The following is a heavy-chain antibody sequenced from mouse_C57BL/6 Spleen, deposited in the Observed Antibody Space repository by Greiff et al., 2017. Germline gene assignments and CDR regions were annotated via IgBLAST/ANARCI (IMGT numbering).Heavy chain of an antibody. CDR1: GFTFSDYG. CDR2: ISSGSSTI. CDR3: ARHTVGYFDV. J-gene: IGHJ1*03. V-gene: IGHV5-17*01. D-gene: IGHD1-1*01. Sequence: EVKLVESGGGLVKPGGSLKLSCAASGFTFSDYGMHWVRQAPEKGLEWVAYISSGSSTIYYADTVKGRFTISRDNAKNTLFLQMTSLRSEDTAMYYCARHTVGYFDVWGTGTTVTVSS.